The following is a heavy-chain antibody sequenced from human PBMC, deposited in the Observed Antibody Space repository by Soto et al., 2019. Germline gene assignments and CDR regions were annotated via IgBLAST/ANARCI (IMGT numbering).Heavy chain of an antibody. CDR3: ARQMGAARPEGWFDP. CDR2: IYYSGST. CDR1: GGSISSSSYY. Sequence: KTSETLSLTCTVSGGSISSSSYYWGWIRQPPGKGLEWIGSIYYSGSTYHNPSLKSRVTISVDTSKNQFSLKLSSVTAADTAVYYCARQMGAARPEGWFDPWGQGTLVTVSS. D-gene: IGHD6-6*01. V-gene: IGHV4-39*01. J-gene: IGHJ5*02.